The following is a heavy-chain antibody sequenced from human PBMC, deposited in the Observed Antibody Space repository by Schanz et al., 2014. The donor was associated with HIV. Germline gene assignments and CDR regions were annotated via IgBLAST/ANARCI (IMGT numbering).Heavy chain of an antibody. Sequence: QMQLVESGGGVVQPGRSLRLSCAASGFSFDNYGMHWVRQAPGKGLEWVAVISYDGSRKHFADSVKGRFTISRDNSKNTLYLQMKSLRAEDTAVYYCAKDRNQYDSRYIGKGNYYYYYGMDVWGQGTTVTVSS. J-gene: IGHJ6*02. D-gene: IGHD3-22*01. V-gene: IGHV3-30*18. CDR3: AKDRNQYDSRYIGKGNYYYYYGMDV. CDR2: ISYDGSRK. CDR1: GFSFDNYG.